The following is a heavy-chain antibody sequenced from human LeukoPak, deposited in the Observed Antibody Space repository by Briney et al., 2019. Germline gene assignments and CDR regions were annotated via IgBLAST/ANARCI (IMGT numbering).Heavy chain of an antibody. D-gene: IGHD4-17*01. J-gene: IGHJ5*02. CDR1: GFTFSDYY. V-gene: IGHV3-11*01. CDR3: ARGLLDYGDYGNWFDP. Sequence: GGSLRLSCAASGFTFSDYYMSWILQAPGKGLEWVSYISSSGTTIHYADSVKGRFTISRDNAKNSLYLQMNSLRAEDTAVYYCARGLLDYGDYGNWFDPWGQGTLVTVSS. CDR2: ISSSGTTI.